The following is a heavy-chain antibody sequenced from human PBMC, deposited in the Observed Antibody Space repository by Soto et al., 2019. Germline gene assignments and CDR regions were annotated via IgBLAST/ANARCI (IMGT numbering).Heavy chain of an antibody. CDR3: ARGLSIVVVPAAMTGGNDY. CDR2: ISAYNGNT. CDR1: GYTFTSYG. Sequence: GASVKVSCKASGYTFTSYGISWVRQAPGQGLEWMGWISAYNGNTNYAQKLQGRVTMTTDTSTSTAYMELRSLRSDDTAVYYCARGLSIVVVPAAMTGGNDYWGQGTLVTVSS. D-gene: IGHD2-2*01. J-gene: IGHJ4*02. V-gene: IGHV1-18*01.